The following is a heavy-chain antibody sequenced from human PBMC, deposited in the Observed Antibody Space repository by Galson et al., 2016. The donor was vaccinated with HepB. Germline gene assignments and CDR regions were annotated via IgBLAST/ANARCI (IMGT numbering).Heavy chain of an antibody. V-gene: IGHV1-69*13. CDR1: GGTFSSYA. Sequence: SVKVSCKASGGTFSSYAINWVRQAPGQGLEWMGEIIPIFGTANYAQKFQGRVTITADESTSTAYMEMSSLTSEDMAVYYCARGLESAWFDPWGQGTLVTVSS. CDR2: IIPIFGTA. J-gene: IGHJ5*02. CDR3: ARGLESAWFDP.